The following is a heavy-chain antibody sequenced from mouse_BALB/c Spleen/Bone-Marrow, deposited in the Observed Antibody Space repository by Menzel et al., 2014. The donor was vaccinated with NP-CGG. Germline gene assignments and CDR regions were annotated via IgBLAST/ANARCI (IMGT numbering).Heavy chain of an antibody. J-gene: IGHJ3*01. CDR2: INPGSGGT. D-gene: IGHD1-1*01. V-gene: IGHV1-54*01. CDR3: AREIITSFAY. CDR1: GYTFTNYL. Sequence: VQLQQSGAELVRPGTSVKVSCKASGYTFTNYLIEWVKQRPGQGLEWIGVINPGSGGTNYNEKFKGKATLTADKSSSTAHMQPSSLTSDDSAVYFCAREIITSFAYWGQGTLVTVSA.